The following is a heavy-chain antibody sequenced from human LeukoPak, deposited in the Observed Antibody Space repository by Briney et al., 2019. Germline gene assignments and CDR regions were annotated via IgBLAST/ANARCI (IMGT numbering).Heavy chain of an antibody. Sequence: GGSLRLSCAASGFYFNIYGMNWVRQAPGKGLEWVSYISGNSKTIYYADSVKGRFTISRDNAKNSLYLQMNSLRAEDTAVYYCARGGITTTVTMFWGQGTLVTVSS. CDR3: ARGGITTTVTMF. CDR2: ISGNSKTI. CDR1: GFYFNIYG. J-gene: IGHJ4*02. D-gene: IGHD4-17*01. V-gene: IGHV3-48*01.